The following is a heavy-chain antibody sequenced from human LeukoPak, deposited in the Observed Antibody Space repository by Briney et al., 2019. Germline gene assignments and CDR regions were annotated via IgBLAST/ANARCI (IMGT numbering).Heavy chain of an antibody. CDR1: GVSISSYY. CDR3: ARGGSGWHLRFGY. D-gene: IGHD6-19*01. J-gene: IGHJ4*02. CDR2: IYYSGST. V-gene: IGHV4-59*08. Sequence: PSETLSLTCTASGVSISSYYWSWIRQPPGKGLEWLGYIYYSGSTNYYPSLKSRVTISVDTSKNQFSLKLSSVTAADTAVYYCARGGSGWHLRFGYWGQGTLVTVSS.